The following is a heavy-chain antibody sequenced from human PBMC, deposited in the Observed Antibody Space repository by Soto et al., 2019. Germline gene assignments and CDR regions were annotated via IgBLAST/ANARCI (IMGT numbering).Heavy chain of an antibody. V-gene: IGHV1-18*04. CDR3: AREYYSSTTWVDY. Sequence: ASVPDSFLSSGFILTRYPLGWLRPPPGKGLAELAWVHPYEGTTKVERQFRDRITLTTDASASTILMELTRINSADNAGYCCAREYYSSTTWVDYWGQGTLVTVSS. D-gene: IGHD1-26*01. J-gene: IGHJ4*02. CDR2: VHPYEGTT. CDR1: GFILTRYP.